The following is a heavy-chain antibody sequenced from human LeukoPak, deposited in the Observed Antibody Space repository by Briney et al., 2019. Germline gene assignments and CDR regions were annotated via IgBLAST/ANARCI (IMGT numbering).Heavy chain of an antibody. V-gene: IGHV1-69*13. Sequence: SVKVSCKASGGTFSSYGISWVRQAPGQGLEWMGGIIPTFGTANYAQKFQGRVTITADESTSTAYMELSSLRSEDTAVYYCARGDSAYDLFGHIDYWGQGTLVTVSS. D-gene: IGHD5-12*01. J-gene: IGHJ4*02. CDR1: GGTFSSYG. CDR2: IIPTFGTA. CDR3: ARGDSAYDLFGHIDY.